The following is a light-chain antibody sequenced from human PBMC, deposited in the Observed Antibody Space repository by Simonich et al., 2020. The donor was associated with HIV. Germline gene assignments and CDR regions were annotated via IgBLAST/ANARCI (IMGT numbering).Light chain of an antibody. J-gene: IGKJ1*01. V-gene: IGKV1-33*01. Sequence: DIQMTQSPSSLSASVGDRVTITCRASQSISSYLNWYQQKPGKAPKLLIYKASSLESGVPSRFNGTGCGTDFTFTINSLQPEDIATYYCQQYDNLPWTFGRGTKVEIK. CDR1: QSISSY. CDR3: QQYDNLPWT. CDR2: KAS.